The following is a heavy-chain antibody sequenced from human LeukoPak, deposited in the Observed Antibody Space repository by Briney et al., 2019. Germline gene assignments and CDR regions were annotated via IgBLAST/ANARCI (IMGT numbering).Heavy chain of an antibody. CDR3: ARQPPSDYDILTGYSPDAFDI. CDR1: GGSISSSSYY. D-gene: IGHD3-9*01. Sequence: SETLSLTCTVSGGSISSSSYYWGWIRQPPGKELEWIGSICYSGSTYYNPSLKSRVTISVDTSKNQFSLKLSSVTAADTAVYYCARQPPSDYDILTGYSPDAFDIWGQGTVVTVSS. V-gene: IGHV4-39*01. CDR2: ICYSGST. J-gene: IGHJ3*02.